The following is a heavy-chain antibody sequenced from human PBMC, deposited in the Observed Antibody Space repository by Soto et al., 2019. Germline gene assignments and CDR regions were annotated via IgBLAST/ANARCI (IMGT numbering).Heavy chain of an antibody. J-gene: IGHJ4*02. CDR1: GYTFTRYY. CDR3: ARGYIYYSDSSGYAFDY. Sequence: GGPVKGSCQGSGYTFTRYYIHWGRQAPGQGFEWMGIINPSDGSTSYAQKFQGRVTMTRDTSTSTVYMELSSLRSEDKAVYYCARGYIYYSDSSGYAFDYWGQGTLVTVSS. V-gene: IGHV1-46*01. CDR2: INPSDGST. D-gene: IGHD3-22*01.